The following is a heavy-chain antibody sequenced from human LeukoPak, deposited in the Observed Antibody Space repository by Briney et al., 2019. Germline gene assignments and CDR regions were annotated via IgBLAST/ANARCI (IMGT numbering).Heavy chain of an antibody. CDR3: ARDELLRYFDWLSKDNWFDP. CDR2: INTNTGNP. J-gene: IGHJ5*02. D-gene: IGHD3-9*01. Sequence: ASVKVSCKASGYTFTSYAMNWVRQAPGQGLEWMGWINTNTGNPTYAQGFTGRFVFSLDTSVSTAYLQISSLKAEDTAVYYCARDELLRYFDWLSKDNWFDPWGQGTLVTVSS. CDR1: GYTFTSYA. V-gene: IGHV7-4-1*02.